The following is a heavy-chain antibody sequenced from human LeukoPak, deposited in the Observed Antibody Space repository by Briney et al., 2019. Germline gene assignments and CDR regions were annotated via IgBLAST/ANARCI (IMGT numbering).Heavy chain of an antibody. J-gene: IGHJ4*02. CDR1: GDSLSSHY. Sequence: SETLSLTCTVSGDSLSSHYWSWVRQPPGKGLEWIGYIHGRGSTHYDPSLRSRVTISEDTSKNQFSLKLTSVTAADTAVYYCARNIGWYTYDVWGQGTLVTLSS. CDR2: IHGRGST. CDR3: ARNIGWYTYDV. V-gene: IGHV4-59*08. D-gene: IGHD6-19*01.